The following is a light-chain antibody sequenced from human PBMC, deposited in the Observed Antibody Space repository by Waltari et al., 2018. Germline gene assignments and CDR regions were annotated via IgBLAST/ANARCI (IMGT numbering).Light chain of an antibody. CDR2: DGS. J-gene: IGLJ1*01. Sequence: QSALTQPASVSGSPGQSITISCTGTSSDVGGYDYVSWYQQHPVKAPKLILYDGSNRPFYVSHRFSGSKSGNTASLTISGLQADDEAEYYGGSYTSSTTLAFGTGTKVTVL. CDR1: SSDVGGYDY. CDR3: GSYTSSTTLA. V-gene: IGLV2-14*03.